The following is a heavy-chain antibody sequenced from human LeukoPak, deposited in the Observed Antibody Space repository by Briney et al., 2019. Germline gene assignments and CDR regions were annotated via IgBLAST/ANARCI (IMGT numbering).Heavy chain of an antibody. CDR2: ISSSGSTI. D-gene: IGHD1-26*01. V-gene: IGHV3-48*03. CDR1: GFTFSSYE. J-gene: IGHJ4*02. Sequence: GGSLRLSCAAAGFTFSSYEMNWVRQAPGKGLEWVSYISSSGSTIYYADSVKGRFTISRDNAKNSLYLRMNSLRAEDTAVYYCARDRRWELLESWGQGTLVTVSS. CDR3: ARDRRWELLES.